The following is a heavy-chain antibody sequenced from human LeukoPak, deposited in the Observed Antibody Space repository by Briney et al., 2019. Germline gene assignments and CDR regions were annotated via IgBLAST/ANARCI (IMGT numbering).Heavy chain of an antibody. J-gene: IGHJ6*03. Sequence: PGGSLRLSCAASGFTFSNYGMHWVRQAPGKGLEWVAFIRYDGSNKYYADSVKGRFTISRDNAKNSLYLQMNSLRAEDTAVYYCARDLMEKRGYHYYYYMDVWGKGTTVTVSS. CDR2: IRYDGSNK. CDR3: ARDLMEKRGYHYYYYMDV. CDR1: GFTFSNYG. V-gene: IGHV3-30*02. D-gene: IGHD1-1*01.